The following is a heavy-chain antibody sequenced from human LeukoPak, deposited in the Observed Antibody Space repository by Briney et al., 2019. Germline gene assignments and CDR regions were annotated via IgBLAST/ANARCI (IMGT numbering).Heavy chain of an antibody. V-gene: IGHV3-21*01. Sequence: GGSLRLSCAASGFTFSSYSMNWVRQAPGKGLEWVSSISSSSSYIYYADSVKGRFTISRDNAKNSLYLQMNSLRAEDTAVYYCARGAVNSYGENFDYWGQGTLVTVSS. CDR2: ISSSSSYI. CDR1: GFTFSSYS. J-gene: IGHJ4*02. D-gene: IGHD5-18*01. CDR3: ARGAVNSYGENFDY.